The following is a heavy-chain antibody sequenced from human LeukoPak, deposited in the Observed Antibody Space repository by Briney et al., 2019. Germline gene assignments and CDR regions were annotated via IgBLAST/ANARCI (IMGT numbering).Heavy chain of an antibody. D-gene: IGHD3-16*01. CDR1: GYTFTSYG. J-gene: IGHJ3*02. Sequence: GASVKVSCKASGYTFTSYGISWVRRAPGQGLEWMGWISAYNGNTNYAQKLQGRVTMTTDTSTSTAYMELRSLRFDDTAVYYCAREGTSLGAGYDGFDIWGQGTMVTVSS. CDR2: ISAYNGNT. V-gene: IGHV1-18*01. CDR3: AREGTSLGAGYDGFDI.